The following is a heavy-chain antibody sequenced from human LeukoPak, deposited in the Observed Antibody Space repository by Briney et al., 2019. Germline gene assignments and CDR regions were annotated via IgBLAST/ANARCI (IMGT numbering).Heavy chain of an antibody. J-gene: IGHJ3*02. CDR3: ARGVLTLGFDI. V-gene: IGHV1-2*02. Sequence: ASVKVSCKASGYSFIDYYIHWVRQAPGQGLEWMGWINPNNLNTNYAQKFQGRVTITRDTSISTAYMELSRLRSDDTAVYYCARGVLTLGFDIWGQGTMVTVSS. CDR1: GYSFIDYY. CDR2: INPNNLNT. D-gene: IGHD3-9*01.